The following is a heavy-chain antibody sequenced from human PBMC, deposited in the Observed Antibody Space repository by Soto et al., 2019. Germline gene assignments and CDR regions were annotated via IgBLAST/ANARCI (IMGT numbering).Heavy chain of an antibody. CDR3: ARTGARGYYGSGSYWSGGFPGNNWFDP. D-gene: IGHD3-10*01. Sequence: QVQLQQWGAGLLKPSETLSLTCAVYGGSFSGYYWSWIRQPPGKGLEWIGEINHSGSTNSNPSLNSRVTIAVDTAKNQLSLKLSCVTAADMVVYYCARTGARGYYGSGSYWSGGFPGNNWFDPWGQGTLVSVSS. J-gene: IGHJ5*02. CDR2: INHSGST. CDR1: GGSFSGYY. V-gene: IGHV4-34*01.